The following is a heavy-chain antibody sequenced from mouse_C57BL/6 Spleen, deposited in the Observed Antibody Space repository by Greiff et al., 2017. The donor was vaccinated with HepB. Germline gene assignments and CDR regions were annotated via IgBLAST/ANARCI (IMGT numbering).Heavy chain of an antibody. CDR2: IYPGSGST. CDR3: ARRGDIYYDYAWFAY. CDR1: GYTFTSSW. V-gene: IGHV1-55*01. Sequence: VKLQQPGAELVQPGASVKMSCKASGYTFTSSWITWVKQRPGQGLEWIGDIYPGSGSTNYNEKFKSKATLTVDTSSSTAYMQLSSLTSEDSAVYYCARRGDIYYDYAWFAYWGQGTLVTVSA. D-gene: IGHD2-4*01. J-gene: IGHJ3*01.